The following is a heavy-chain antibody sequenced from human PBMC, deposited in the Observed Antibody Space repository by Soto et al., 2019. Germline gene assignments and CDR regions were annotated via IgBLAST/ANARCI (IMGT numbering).Heavy chain of an antibody. Sequence: VKVSCKASGYTFTSYAMHWVRQAPGQRLEWMGWINAGNGNTKYSQKFQGRVTITRDTSASTAYMELSSLRSEDTAVYYCVRDDEYEDNGFDHWGQGTLVTVSS. CDR2: INAGNGNT. J-gene: IGHJ5*02. D-gene: IGHD2-2*01. CDR3: VRDDEYEDNGFDH. V-gene: IGHV1-3*01. CDR1: GYTFTSYA.